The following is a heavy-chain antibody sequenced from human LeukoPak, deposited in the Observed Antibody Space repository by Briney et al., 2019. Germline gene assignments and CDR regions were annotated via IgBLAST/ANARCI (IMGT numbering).Heavy chain of an antibody. Sequence: GGSLRLSCAASGFTFSNAWMSWVRQAPGKGLEWVGRIKSKTDGGTTDYAAPVKGRFTISRDDSKNTLYLQMNSLKTEDTAVYYCTKQLLYDYVWGSYRSDPLRGQGTMVTVSS. V-gene: IGHV3-15*01. CDR3: TKQLLYDYVWGSYRSDPL. J-gene: IGHJ3*01. D-gene: IGHD3-16*02. CDR2: IKSKTDGGTT. CDR1: GFTFSNAW.